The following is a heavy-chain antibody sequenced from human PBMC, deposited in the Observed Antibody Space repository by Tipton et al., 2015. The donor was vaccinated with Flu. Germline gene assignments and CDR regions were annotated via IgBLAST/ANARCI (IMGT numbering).Heavy chain of an antibody. J-gene: IGHJ4*02. V-gene: IGHV4-59*11. CDR1: GGSITGHY. CDR2: VFYTGST. CDR3: ARVGVASSFDY. D-gene: IGHD2-2*01. Sequence: GLVKPSETLSLSCTASGGSITGHYWAWIRQPPGKGLEWIGDVFYTGSTTYNPSVKSRISISLDTSKTQFSLDLRSVTAADSAVYFCARVGVASSFDYWGQGTVVTVSS.